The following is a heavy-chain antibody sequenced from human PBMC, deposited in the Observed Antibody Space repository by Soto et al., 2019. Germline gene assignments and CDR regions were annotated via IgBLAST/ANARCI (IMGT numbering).Heavy chain of an antibody. CDR2: ISGSGGST. CDR1: GFTFSSYA. Sequence: GGSLRLSCAASGFTFSSYAMSWVRQAPGKGLEWVSAISGSGGSTYYADSVKGRFTISRDNSKNTLYLQMNSLRAEDTAVYYCSKSEFRGQKYYGMDVWGQGTTVTVSS. CDR3: SKSEFRGQKYYGMDV. D-gene: IGHD3-10*01. V-gene: IGHV3-23*01. J-gene: IGHJ6*02.